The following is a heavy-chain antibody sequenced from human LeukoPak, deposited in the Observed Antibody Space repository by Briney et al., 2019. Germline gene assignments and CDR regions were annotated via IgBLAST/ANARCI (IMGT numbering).Heavy chain of an antibody. J-gene: IGHJ6*02. Sequence: GGSLRLSCAASGFTFSSYEMNWVRQAPGKGLEWVSYISSSGSTIYYADSVKGRFTISRDNAKSSLYLQMNSLRAEDTAVYYCARGPHYEYYYYYGMDVWGQGTTVTVSS. CDR3: ARGPHYEYYYYYGMDV. CDR1: GFTFSSYE. V-gene: IGHV3-48*03. D-gene: IGHD4-17*01. CDR2: ISSSGSTI.